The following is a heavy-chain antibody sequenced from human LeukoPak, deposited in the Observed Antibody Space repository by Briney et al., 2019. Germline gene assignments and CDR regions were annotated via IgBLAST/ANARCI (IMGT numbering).Heavy chain of an antibody. CDR2: IYSGGST. Sequence: GGSLRLSCAASGFAVSNNYMSWVRQAPGKGLEWVSIIYSGGSTYYADSVKGRFTISRDNSKNTLYLQMNSLRAEDTAVYYCAKDWLQSTVADYWGQGTLVTVSS. CDR1: GFAVSNNY. D-gene: IGHD4-23*01. J-gene: IGHJ4*02. V-gene: IGHV3-53*05. CDR3: AKDWLQSTVADY.